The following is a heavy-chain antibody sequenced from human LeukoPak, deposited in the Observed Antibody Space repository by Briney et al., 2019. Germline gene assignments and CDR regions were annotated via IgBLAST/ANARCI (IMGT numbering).Heavy chain of an antibody. J-gene: IGHJ5*02. CDR3: ARDDGITIFGVVTGAWFDP. CDR2: INPGGGST. D-gene: IGHD3-3*01. V-gene: IGHV1-46*01. CDR1: GYTFTSYY. Sequence: ASVKVSCKASGYTFTSYYMHWVRQAPGQGLEWMGIINPGGGSTSYAQKFQGRVTMTRDTSTSTVYMELSSLRSEDTAVYYCARDDGITIFGVVTGAWFDPWGQGTLVTVSS.